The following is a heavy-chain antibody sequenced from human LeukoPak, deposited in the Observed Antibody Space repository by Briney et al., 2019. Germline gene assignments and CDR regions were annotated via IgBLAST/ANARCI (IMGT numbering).Heavy chain of an antibody. CDR3: ARAYDSSGYLFFDY. V-gene: IGHV1-2*02. CDR1: GYTFTGYY. CDR2: INPNSGGT. Sequence: ASVKVSCKASGYTFTGYYMHWVRQAPGQWLEWMGWINPNSGGTNYAQKFQGRVTMTRDTSISTAYMEPSRLRSDDTAVYYCARAYDSSGYLFFDYWGQGTLVTVSS. D-gene: IGHD3-22*01. J-gene: IGHJ4*02.